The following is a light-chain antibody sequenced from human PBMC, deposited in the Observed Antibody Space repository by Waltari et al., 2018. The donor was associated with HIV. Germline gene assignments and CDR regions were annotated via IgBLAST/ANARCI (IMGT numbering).Light chain of an antibody. V-gene: IGKV4-1*01. CDR1: PSVLYSSNNKNY. CDR2: WAS. Sequence: MEMTQFPDSLAVSLNERATINCKSSPSVLYSSNNKNYLAWYQQKPGQPPKLLIYWASTRESGVPDRFSGSGSGTDFTLTISSLQAEDVAVYYCQQYYSTPWTFGQGTKVEI. CDR3: QQYYSTPWT. J-gene: IGKJ1*01.